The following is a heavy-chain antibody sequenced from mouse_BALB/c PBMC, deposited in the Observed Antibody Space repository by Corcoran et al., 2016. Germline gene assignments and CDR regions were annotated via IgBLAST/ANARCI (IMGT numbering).Heavy chain of an antibody. D-gene: IGHD1-1*02. Sequence: EVQLQQSGPELVKPGASVKISCKASGYSFTGYYMHWVKQSHVKSLEWIGRINPYNGATSYNQNFKDKASLTVDQSSSTTDMELHSLTSEDSAVYDCAKEDGRAMDYWGQGTSVTVSS. CDR2: INPYNGAT. CDR3: AKEDGRAMDY. V-gene: IGHV1-26*01. CDR1: GYSFTGYY. J-gene: IGHJ4*01.